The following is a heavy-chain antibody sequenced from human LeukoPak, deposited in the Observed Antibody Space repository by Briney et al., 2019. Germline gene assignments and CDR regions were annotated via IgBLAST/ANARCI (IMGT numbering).Heavy chain of an antibody. CDR3: ARGGGDGYNPFADFDY. Sequence: SETLSLTCTVSGGSISSYYWSWIRQPPGKGLEWIGYIYYSGSTNYNPSLKSRVTISVDTSRNQFSLKLSSVTATDTAVYYCARGGGDGYNPFADFDYWGQGTLVTVSS. D-gene: IGHD5-24*01. CDR2: IYYSGST. V-gene: IGHV4-59*01. CDR1: GGSISSYY. J-gene: IGHJ4*02.